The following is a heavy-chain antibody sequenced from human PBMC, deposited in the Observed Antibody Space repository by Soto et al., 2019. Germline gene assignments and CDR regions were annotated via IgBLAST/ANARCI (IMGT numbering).Heavy chain of an antibody. CDR2: INPNSGGT. V-gene: IGHV1-2*02. D-gene: IGHD3-22*01. J-gene: IGHJ4*02. Sequence: GXSVKVSCKTSVYTFTRHYMHWVRQAPGQGLEWMGWINPNSGGTTYAQKFQGRVTMTRDTSVSTAYMELSRLISDDTAVYYCARVETYYPDGNGYWTFDNWGQGTLVTVSS. CDR1: VYTFTRHY. CDR3: ARVETYYPDGNGYWTFDN.